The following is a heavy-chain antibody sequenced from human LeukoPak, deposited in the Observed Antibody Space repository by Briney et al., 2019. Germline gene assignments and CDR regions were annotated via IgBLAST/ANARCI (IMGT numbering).Heavy chain of an antibody. D-gene: IGHD3-10*01. J-gene: IGHJ5*01. CDR2: ISYDGSNK. Sequence: RTGGSLRLSCAASGFTFSSYGMHWVRQAPGKGLEWVAVISYDGSNKYYADSVKGRFTISRDNSKNTLYLQMDSLRAEDTALYYCARGPPYGSRYDFLDSWGQGTQVTVSS. CDR1: GFTFSSYG. CDR3: ARGPPYGSRYDFLDS. V-gene: IGHV3-30*03.